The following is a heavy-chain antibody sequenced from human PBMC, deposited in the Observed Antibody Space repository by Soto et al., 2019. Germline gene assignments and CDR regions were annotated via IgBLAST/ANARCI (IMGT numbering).Heavy chain of an antibody. CDR2: IDWDDAK. V-gene: IGHV2-70*11. Sequence: TGPTLVNPTQTLTLTCTFCGFSLSTTGMCVSWIRQPPGEALEWLARIDWDDAKYYNTSLKTRLTISKDTSKNQVVLTMTNMDPVDTATYYCARTRGEWELLGRYYYYGMDVWGQGTTVTVSS. CDR1: GFSLSTTGMC. CDR3: ARTRGEWELLGRYYYYGMDV. D-gene: IGHD1-26*01. J-gene: IGHJ6*02.